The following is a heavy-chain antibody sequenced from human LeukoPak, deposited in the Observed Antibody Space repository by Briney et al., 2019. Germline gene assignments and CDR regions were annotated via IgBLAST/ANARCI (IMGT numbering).Heavy chain of an antibody. D-gene: IGHD3-22*01. CDR3: ARAQITMIVVRAAHNAFDI. Sequence: ASVKVSCKASAYTFTGYYMHWVRQAPGQGLEWMGRVNPNSGGTNYAQKFQGRVTISVDTSKNQSSLKLSSVTAADTAVYYCARAQITMIVVRAAHNAFDIWGQGTMVTVSS. J-gene: IGHJ3*02. CDR2: VNPNSGGT. V-gene: IGHV1-2*06. CDR1: AYTFTGYY.